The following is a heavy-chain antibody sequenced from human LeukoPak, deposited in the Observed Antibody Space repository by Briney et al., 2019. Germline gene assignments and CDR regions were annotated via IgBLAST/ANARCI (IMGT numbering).Heavy chain of an antibody. V-gene: IGHV4-61*02. CDR1: GGSISSGSYY. Sequence: SQTLSLTYTVSGGSISSGSYYWSWIRQPAGKGLEWIGRIYTSGSTNYNPSLKSRVTISVDTSKNQFSLKLSSVTAADTAVYYCARDPIQHAFDIWGQGTMVTVSS. CDR3: ARDPIQHAFDI. D-gene: IGHD1-1*01. CDR2: IYTSGST. J-gene: IGHJ3*02.